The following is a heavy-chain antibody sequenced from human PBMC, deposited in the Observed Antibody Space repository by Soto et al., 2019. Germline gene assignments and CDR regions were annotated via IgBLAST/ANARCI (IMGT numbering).Heavy chain of an antibody. CDR1: GYTFTSYG. J-gene: IGHJ4*02. CDR2: ISAYNGNT. D-gene: IGHD1-26*01. Sequence: QVQLVQSGAEVKKPGASVKVSCKASGYTFTSYGISWVRQAPGQALERMGWISAYNGNTNYAQKLQGSVTMTTATSTSTAYMELRSLRHDDASVYYCARHRGGSSPAHPVYWCQGTLVTVSS. V-gene: IGHV1-18*04. CDR3: ARHRGGSSPAHPVY.